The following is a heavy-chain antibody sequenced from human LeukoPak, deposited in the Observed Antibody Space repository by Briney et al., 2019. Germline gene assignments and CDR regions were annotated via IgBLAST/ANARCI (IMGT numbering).Heavy chain of an antibody. CDR2: IWYDGSNK. V-gene: IGHV3-33*01. Sequence: PGGSLRLSCAASGFTFSSYGMHWVRQAPGKGLEWVAVIWYDGSNKYYADSVKGRFTISRDDSKNTLYLRMNSLRAEDTAVYYCALGGYSSGWYYFDYWGQGTLVTVSS. J-gene: IGHJ4*02. D-gene: IGHD6-19*01. CDR3: ALGGYSSGWYYFDY. CDR1: GFTFSSYG.